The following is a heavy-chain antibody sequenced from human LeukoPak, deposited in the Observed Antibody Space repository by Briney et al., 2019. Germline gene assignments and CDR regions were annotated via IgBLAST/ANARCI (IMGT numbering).Heavy chain of an antibody. CDR1: GYTLTNYY. V-gene: IGHV1-46*01. Sequence: ASVKLSCTASGYTLTNYYMHWVRQAPGQGLEWMGIINPSGTNTNYAQNFQGRVTITRDTSTNTVYMELNSLRSEDTAVYYCARGPCGGSAYFDYWGQGTLVTVSS. D-gene: IGHD2-15*01. CDR2: INPSGTNT. CDR3: ARGPCGGSAYFDY. J-gene: IGHJ4*02.